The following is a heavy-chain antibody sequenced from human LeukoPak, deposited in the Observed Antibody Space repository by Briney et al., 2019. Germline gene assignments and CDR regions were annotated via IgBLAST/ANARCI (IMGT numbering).Heavy chain of an antibody. J-gene: IGHJ6*03. Sequence: SETLSLTCTVSGGSISSYYWSWIRQPAGKGLEWIGRIYTSGSSNYNPSLKSRVTMSVDTSKNQFSLKLSSVTAADTAVYYCAREPIAVAGHYYYYYYMDVWGKGTTVTVSS. D-gene: IGHD6-19*01. CDR3: AREPIAVAGHYYYYYYMDV. CDR1: GGSISSYY. V-gene: IGHV4-4*07. CDR2: IYTSGSS.